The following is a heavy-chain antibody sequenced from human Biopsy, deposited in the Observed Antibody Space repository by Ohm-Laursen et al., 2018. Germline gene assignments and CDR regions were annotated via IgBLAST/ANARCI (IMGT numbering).Heavy chain of an antibody. CDR2: IYPGGST. D-gene: IGHD2-2*01. J-gene: IGHJ3*01. V-gene: IGHV4-4*07. CDR3: ASVVSGPTNDAFDL. CDR1: GGDINNYY. Sequence: GTLSLTCNVSGGDINNYYWSWIRQPAGKGLEWIGRIYPGGSTNYNPSLKSRVTMSVDTSKKQLSLRLRSVTAADTVMYYCASVVSGPTNDAFDLWGQGTMVVVSS.